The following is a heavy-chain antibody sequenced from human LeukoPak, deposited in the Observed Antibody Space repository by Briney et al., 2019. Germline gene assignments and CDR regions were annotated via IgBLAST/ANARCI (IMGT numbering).Heavy chain of an antibody. CDR1: GGSISSGGYH. D-gene: IGHD2-2*01. CDR2: IYYSGST. J-gene: IGHJ4*02. Sequence: PSETLSLTCTVSGGSISSGGYHWSWIRQHPGKGLEWIGYIYYSGSTYYNPSLKSRVTISVDTSKNQFSLNLSSVTAADTAVYYCARSQDIIAVPAALPVRWGQGTLVTVSS. V-gene: IGHV4-31*03. CDR3: ARSQDIIAVPAALPVR.